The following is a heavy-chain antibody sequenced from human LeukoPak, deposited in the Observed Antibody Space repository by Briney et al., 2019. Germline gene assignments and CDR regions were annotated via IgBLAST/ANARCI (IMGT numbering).Heavy chain of an antibody. V-gene: IGHV3-7*01. D-gene: IGHD1-1*01. CDR1: GFTFTTYY. CDR2: ISQDGRTK. Sequence: PGGSLRLSCAASGFTFTTYYMTWFRQAPGKGLEWLTNISQDGRTKYYADSVEGRFAISRDNAINSVFLQMNSVRAEDTAVYYCARENWSNDYWGQGTLVTVSS. J-gene: IGHJ4*02. CDR3: ARENWSNDY.